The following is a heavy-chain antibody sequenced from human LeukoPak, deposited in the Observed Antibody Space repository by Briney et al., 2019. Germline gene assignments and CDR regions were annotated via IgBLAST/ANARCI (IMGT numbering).Heavy chain of an antibody. V-gene: IGHV3-48*03. D-gene: IGHD5-12*01. J-gene: IGHJ6*03. CDR3: AREGGGSSDLFYYYMDV. CDR1: GFTFSSYE. Sequence: GGSLRLSCAASGFTFSSYEMNWVRQAPGKGLEWVSYISSSGSTIYYADSVKGRFTISRDNAKNSLYLQMNSLRAEDTAEYYCAREGGGSSDLFYYYMDVWGKGTTVTISS. CDR2: ISSSGSTI.